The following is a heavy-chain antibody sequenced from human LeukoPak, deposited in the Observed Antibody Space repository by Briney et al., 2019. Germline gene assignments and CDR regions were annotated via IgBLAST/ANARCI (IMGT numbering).Heavy chain of an antibody. J-gene: IGHJ4*02. D-gene: IGHD4-23*01. CDR1: GFTFSNFA. V-gene: IGHV3-64D*06. CDR3: AKGDGGNSQPDY. CDR2: ISTNGGST. Sequence: GGSLRLSCAASGFTFSNFAMHWVRQARGEGLEYVSAISTNGGSTYYAGYVKGRFTISRDNSKNTLYLQMSSLRAEDTAVYYCAKGDGGNSQPDYWGQGTLVTVSS.